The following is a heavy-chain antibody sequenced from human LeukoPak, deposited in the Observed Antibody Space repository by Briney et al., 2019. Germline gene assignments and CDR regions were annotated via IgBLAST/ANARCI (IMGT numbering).Heavy chain of an antibody. J-gene: IGHJ4*02. D-gene: IGHD1-26*01. CDR3: ARRYSGSYYFSDY. Sequence: SQTLSLTCTVSGGSISSGGYYWSWIRQHPGKGLEWIGYIYYSGSTYYNPSLKSRVTISVDTSKNQFSLKLSSVTAADTAVYYCARRYSGSYYFSDYWGQGTLVTVSS. CDR2: IYYSGST. V-gene: IGHV4-31*03. CDR1: GGSISSGGYY.